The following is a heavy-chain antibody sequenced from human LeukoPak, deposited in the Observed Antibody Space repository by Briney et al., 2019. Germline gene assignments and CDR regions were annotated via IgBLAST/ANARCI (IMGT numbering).Heavy chain of an antibody. Sequence: SGGSLRLSCAASGFTFSDYYMSWVRQAPGKGLEWVSVIYSGGSTYYADSVKGRFTISRDNFKNTLYLQMNSLRAEDTAVYYCARRILYWGQGTLVTVSS. CDR1: GFTFSDYY. J-gene: IGHJ4*02. CDR2: IYSGGST. CDR3: ARRILY. D-gene: IGHD2-15*01. V-gene: IGHV3-66*01.